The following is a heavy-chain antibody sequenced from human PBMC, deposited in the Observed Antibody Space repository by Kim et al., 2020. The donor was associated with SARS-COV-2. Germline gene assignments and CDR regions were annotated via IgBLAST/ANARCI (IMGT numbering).Heavy chain of an antibody. D-gene: IGHD6-19*01. CDR3: ARSAGIAVAVTSYYYYGMDV. CDR1: GDSVSSNSAA. Sequence: SQTLSLTCAISGDSVSSNSAAWNWIRQSPSRGLEWLGRTYYRSKWYNDYAVSVKSRITINPDTSKNQFSLQLNSVTPEDTAVYYCARSAGIAVAVTSYYYYGMDVWGQGTTVTVSS. J-gene: IGHJ6*02. V-gene: IGHV6-1*01. CDR2: TYYRSKWYN.